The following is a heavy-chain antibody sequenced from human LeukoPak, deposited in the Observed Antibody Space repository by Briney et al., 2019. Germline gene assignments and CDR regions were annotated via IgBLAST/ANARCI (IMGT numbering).Heavy chain of an antibody. CDR3: ARDAVDTANAV. J-gene: IGHJ6*02. V-gene: IGHV3-74*01. CDR2: INSDGSIT. CDR1: GCTFTTYW. D-gene: IGHD5-18*01. Sequence: GGSLRLSCAASGCTFTTYWMHWVRQAPGKGLVWVSHINSDGSITSYADSVKGRFTISRDNAKNTLYLQMNSLRAEDTAVCYCARDAVDTANAVWGQGTTVTVSS.